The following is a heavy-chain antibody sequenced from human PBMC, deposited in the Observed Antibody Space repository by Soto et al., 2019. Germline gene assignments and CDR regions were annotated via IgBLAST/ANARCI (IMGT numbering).Heavy chain of an antibody. CDR2: IWYDGNKK. Sequence: QVHLVESGGGVVQPGRSLRLSCAASGFTFSSNGMHWVRQAPGKGLEWVAVIWYDGNKKYYGDSVRGRFTISRDNSKNTLYLEMNRLRAEDTAVYYCVVDTSGLLDYWGQGTQVTVSS. CDR1: GFTFSSNG. J-gene: IGHJ4*02. D-gene: IGHD3-22*01. V-gene: IGHV3-33*03. CDR3: VVDTSGLLDY.